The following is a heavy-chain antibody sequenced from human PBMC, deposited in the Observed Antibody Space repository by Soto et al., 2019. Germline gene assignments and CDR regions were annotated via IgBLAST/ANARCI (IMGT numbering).Heavy chain of an antibody. CDR3: ARGGDYVWGSYRGFDY. CDR2: IYHSGST. D-gene: IGHD3-16*02. CDR1: GGSISSRNW. V-gene: IGHV4-4*02. Sequence: SETLSLTCAVSGGSISSRNWWSWVRQPPGKGLEWIGEIYHSGSTNCNPSLKSRVTISVDKSKNQFSLNLSSVTAADTAVYYCARGGDYVWGSYRGFDYWGQGTLVTVSS. J-gene: IGHJ4*02.